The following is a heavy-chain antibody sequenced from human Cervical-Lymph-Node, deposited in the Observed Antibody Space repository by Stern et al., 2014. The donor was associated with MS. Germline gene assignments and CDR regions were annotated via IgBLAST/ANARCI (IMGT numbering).Heavy chain of an antibody. D-gene: IGHD4-11*01. J-gene: IGHJ5*02. Sequence: QVQLQESGPGLVKPSGTLSPTCTVAGGSISRSYWSRIRQPPGTGMEWIGYIYYSGITNYNPSLKSRVTISVDTSKNQFSLKLSSVTAADTAVYYCARVVDYSETNWFDPLGQGTLVTVSS. CDR2: IYYSGIT. V-gene: IGHV4-59*01. CDR3: ARVVDYSETNWFDP. CDR1: GGSISRSY.